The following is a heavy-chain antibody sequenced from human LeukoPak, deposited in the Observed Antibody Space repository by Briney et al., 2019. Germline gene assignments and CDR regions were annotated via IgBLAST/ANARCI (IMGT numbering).Heavy chain of an antibody. V-gene: IGHV3-21*01. CDR2: ISISSNYI. J-gene: IGHJ4*02. Sequence: GGSLRLSCAASGFTFSRYSMNWVRQAPGKGLEWVSSISISSNYIYYADSVKGRLTISRDNAKNSLYLQVNSLRAEDTAVYFCARDRYYIFDYWGQGAPVTVSS. CDR1: GFTFSRYS. D-gene: IGHD3-10*01. CDR3: ARDRYYIFDY.